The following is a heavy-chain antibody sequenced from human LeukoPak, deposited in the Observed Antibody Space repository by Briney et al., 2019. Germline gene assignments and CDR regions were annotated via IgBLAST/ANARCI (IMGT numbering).Heavy chain of an antibody. CDR1: GFTFTRYW. J-gene: IGHJ4*02. CDR2: INIDGTTT. V-gene: IGHV3-74*01. D-gene: IGHD1-26*01. CDR3: ARDSYDLGATFDY. Sequence: GGSLRLSCAASGFTFTRYWMHWVRQVPGKGLVWVSRINIDGTTTNYADSVKGRFTVSRDNAENTLFLQLSSLRVEDTAVYYCARDSYDLGATFDYWGQGTLVTVSS.